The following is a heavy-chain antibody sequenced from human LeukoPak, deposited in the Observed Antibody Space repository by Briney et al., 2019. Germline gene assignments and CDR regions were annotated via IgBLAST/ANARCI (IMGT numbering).Heavy chain of an antibody. CDR1: GYTFTSYD. D-gene: IGHD4-11*01. CDR2: MNPNSGNT. Sequence: ASVKVSCKASGYTFTSYDINWVRQATGQGLEWMGWMNPNSGNTGYAQKFQGRVTMTRNTSMSTAYMELSSLRSEDTAVYCCARGAGDPYSHLYYYYYMDVWGKGTTVTVSS. J-gene: IGHJ6*03. V-gene: IGHV1-8*01. CDR3: ARGAGDPYSHLYYYYYMDV.